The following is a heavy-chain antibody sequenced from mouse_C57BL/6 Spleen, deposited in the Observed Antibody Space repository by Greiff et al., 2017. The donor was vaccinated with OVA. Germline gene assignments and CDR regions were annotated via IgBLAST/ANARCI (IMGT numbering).Heavy chain of an antibody. CDR1: GFTFSDYG. J-gene: IGHJ4*01. CDR3: ARPSEDYAMDY. Sequence: EVMLVESGGGLVKPGGSLKLSCAASGFTFSDYGMHWVRQAPEKGLEWVAYISSGSSTIYYADTVKGRFTISRDNAKNTLFLQMTSLRSEDTAMYYCARPSEDYAMDYWGQGTSVTVSS. V-gene: IGHV5-17*01. CDR2: ISSGSSTI.